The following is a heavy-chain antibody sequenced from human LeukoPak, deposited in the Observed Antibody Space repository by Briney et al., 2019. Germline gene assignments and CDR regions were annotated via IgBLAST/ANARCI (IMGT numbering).Heavy chain of an antibody. Sequence: SETLSLTCTVSGGSISSSSYYWGWIRQPPGKGLEWIGSIYYSGSTYYNPSLKSRVTISVDTSKNQFSLKLSSVTAADTAVYYCASTPRYCTNGVCYPDWFDPWGQGTLVTVSS. CDR2: IYYSGST. J-gene: IGHJ5*02. CDR1: GGSISSSSYY. D-gene: IGHD2-8*01. V-gene: IGHV4-39*01. CDR3: ASTPRYCTNGVCYPDWFDP.